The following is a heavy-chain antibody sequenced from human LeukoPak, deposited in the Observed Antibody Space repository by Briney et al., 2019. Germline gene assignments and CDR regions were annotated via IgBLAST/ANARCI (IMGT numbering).Heavy chain of an antibody. CDR3: ARPRGCGTSRCNNFDY. Sequence: GGSLRLSCAVSGFIFSDFSMSWVRQAPGKGLEWVAKMDENGSEIFYVDSVKGRSTISRDNAKNSLYLQMNRLRAEDTAVYYCARPRGCGTSRCNNFDYWGQGTLVTVSS. V-gene: IGHV3-7*01. CDR1: GFIFSDFS. J-gene: IGHJ4*02. CDR2: MDENGSEI. D-gene: IGHD2-21*01.